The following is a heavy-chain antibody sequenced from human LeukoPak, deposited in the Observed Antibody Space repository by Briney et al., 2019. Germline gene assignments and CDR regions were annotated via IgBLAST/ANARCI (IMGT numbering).Heavy chain of an antibody. V-gene: IGHV1-2*02. CDR3: ARDTSGSGSQDY. CDR1: GYTFTDYY. D-gene: IGHD3-10*01. J-gene: IGHJ4*02. Sequence: ASVKVSCKASGYTFTDYYMHWVRQAPGQGLEWMGWMNPNSGGTNYPQKFQGRVTMTRDTSINTAYMELSRLRSDDTAVYYCARDTSGSGSQDYWGQGTLVTVSS. CDR2: MNPNSGGT.